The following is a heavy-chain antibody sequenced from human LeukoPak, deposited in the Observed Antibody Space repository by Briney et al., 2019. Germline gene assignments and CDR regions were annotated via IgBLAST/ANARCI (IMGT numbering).Heavy chain of an antibody. CDR1: GYSFMTYG. V-gene: IGHV1-18*01. CDR3: ARDLAVVTAFGQHTFDI. D-gene: IGHD2-21*02. Sequence: ASVKVSCKASGYSFMTYGISWVRQAPGQGLEWMGWINVYNGVSDYAEKFQGRVTMTTDTSTRTAYMELRSLRSDDTAVYYCARDLAVVTAFGQHTFDIWGQGTMVTVSS. J-gene: IGHJ3*02. CDR2: INVYNGVS.